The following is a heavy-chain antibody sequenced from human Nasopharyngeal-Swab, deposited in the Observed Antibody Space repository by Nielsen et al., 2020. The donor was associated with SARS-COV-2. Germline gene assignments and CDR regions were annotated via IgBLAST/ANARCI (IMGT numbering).Heavy chain of an antibody. Sequence: GGSLRLSCSASGFIFAICPMSWVRQAPGKGLEWVASINNGKTFYADFVEGRFTISRDDSKSTLYLQMNSLTGEDTATYYCARGCDTDCFRVDSWGQGTLVTVSS. CDR2: INNGKT. CDR3: ARGCDTDCFRVDS. D-gene: IGHD2-21*02. V-gene: IGHV3-23*05. J-gene: IGHJ4*02. CDR1: GFIFAICP.